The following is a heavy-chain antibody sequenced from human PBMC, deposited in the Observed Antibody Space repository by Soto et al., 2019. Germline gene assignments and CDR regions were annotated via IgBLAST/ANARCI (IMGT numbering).Heavy chain of an antibody. D-gene: IGHD1-26*01. CDR2: ISSTTSHI. V-gene: IGHV3-21*01. Sequence: PGGSLRRSCAASGFTFSSYSMNCVRQAPGKGLEWFSSISSTTSHIYYTDSVQGRFNISRDNAKNSLYLQMDSLRAEDTAMYYCAGHLASRYSDSWYKGWHIHYSGQGTLVTVSS. CDR3: AGHLASRYSDSWYKGWHIHY. CDR1: GFTFSSYS. J-gene: IGHJ4*02.